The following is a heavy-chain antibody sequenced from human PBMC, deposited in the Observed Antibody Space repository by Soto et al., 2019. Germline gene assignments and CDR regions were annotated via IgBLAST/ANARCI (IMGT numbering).Heavy chain of an antibody. V-gene: IGHV3-23*01. D-gene: IGHD5-12*01. CDR2: ISGSGGST. CDR3: ARTYSGYDSGVRYYGMDV. Sequence: PGGSLRLSCAASGFTFSSYAMSWVRQAPGKGLEWVSAISGSGGSTYYADSVKGRFTISRDNSKNTLYLQMNSLRAEDTAVYYCARTYSGYDSGVRYYGMDVWGQGTTVTVSS. CDR1: GFTFSSYA. J-gene: IGHJ6*02.